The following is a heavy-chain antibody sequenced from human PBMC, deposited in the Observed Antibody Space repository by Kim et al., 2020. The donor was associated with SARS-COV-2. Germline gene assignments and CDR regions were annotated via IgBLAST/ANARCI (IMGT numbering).Heavy chain of an antibody. CDR3: AKGIARSAYYYYGMDV. Sequence: GGSLRLSCAASGFTFSSYGMHWVRQAPGKGLEWVAVISYDGSNKYYADSVKGRFTISRDNSKNTLYLQMNSLRAEDTAVYYCAKGIARSAYYYYGMDVWGQGTTVTVSS. J-gene: IGHJ6*02. D-gene: IGHD6-13*01. CDR2: ISYDGSNK. CDR1: GFTFSSYG. V-gene: IGHV3-30*18.